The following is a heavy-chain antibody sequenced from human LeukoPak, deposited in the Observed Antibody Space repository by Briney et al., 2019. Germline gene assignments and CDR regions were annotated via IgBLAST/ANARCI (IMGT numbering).Heavy chain of an antibody. CDR2: INPNSGGT. J-gene: IGHJ6*03. Sequence: ASVKVSCKASGGTFSSYAISWVRQAPGQGLEWMGWINPNSGGTNYAQKFQGRVTMTRDTSISTAYMELSSLRSEDTAVYYCATSGHGSALYYYYYMDVWGKGTTVTVSS. CDR1: GGTFSSYA. V-gene: IGHV1-2*02. D-gene: IGHD1-26*01. CDR3: ATSGHGSALYYYYYMDV.